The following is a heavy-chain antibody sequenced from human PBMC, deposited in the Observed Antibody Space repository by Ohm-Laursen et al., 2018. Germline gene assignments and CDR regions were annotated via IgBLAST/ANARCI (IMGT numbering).Heavy chain of an antibody. CDR3: TTDPAEGYYFDY. D-gene: IGHD2-15*01. CDR2: IKTRSHGATT. Sequence: SLRLSCAASGFTFSTYWMNWARQAPGKGLEWIGRIKTRSHGATTDYAAPVKGRFTISRDDSKNTLYLQINSLKTEDTAVYYCTTDPAEGYYFDYWGQGTLVTVSS. J-gene: IGHJ4*02. V-gene: IGHV3-15*01. CDR1: GFTFSTYW.